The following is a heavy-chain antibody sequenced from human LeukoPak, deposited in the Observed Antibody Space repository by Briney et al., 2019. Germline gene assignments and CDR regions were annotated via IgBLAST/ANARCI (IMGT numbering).Heavy chain of an antibody. CDR1: GFTFSSYT. Sequence: GGSLRLSCAASGFTFSSYTMSWVRQAPGKGLEWVSTITTSDGNTYYADSVKGRFTVSRDNSKNTLFLQMNSLRAEDTVVYYCAKDGGLWVSAHWGDSWGRGTLVTVSS. CDR3: AKDGGLWVSAHWGDS. D-gene: IGHD7-27*01. J-gene: IGHJ4*02. CDR2: ITTSDGNT. V-gene: IGHV3-23*01.